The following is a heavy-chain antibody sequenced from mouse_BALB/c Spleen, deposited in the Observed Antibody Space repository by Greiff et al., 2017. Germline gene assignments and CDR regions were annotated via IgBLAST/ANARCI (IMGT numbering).Heavy chain of an antibody. D-gene: IGHD2-3*01. Sequence: EVQLVESGGGLVQPGGSRKLSCAASGFTFSDYGMAWVRQAPGKGPEWVAFISNLAYSIYYADTVTGRFTISRENAKNTLYLEMSSLRSEDTAMYYCARGYDGYSGYFDVWGAGTTVTVSS. CDR1: GFTFSDYG. V-gene: IGHV5-15*02. J-gene: IGHJ1*01. CDR2: ISNLAYSI. CDR3: ARGYDGYSGYFDV.